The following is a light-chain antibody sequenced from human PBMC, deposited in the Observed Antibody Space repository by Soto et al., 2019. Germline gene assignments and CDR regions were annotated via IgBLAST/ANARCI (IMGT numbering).Light chain of an antibody. CDR1: SSDVGGYNY. CDR3: SSYTSSRIDHV. J-gene: IGLJ1*01. CDR2: EVS. V-gene: IGLV2-14*01. Sequence: QSALTQPASVSGSPGQSITISCTGTSSDVGGYNYVSWYQQHPGKAPKLMIYEVSNRPSGVSNRFSGSKSGNTASLTISGLQAEDEADYYCSSYTSSRIDHVFGTGTKLTVL.